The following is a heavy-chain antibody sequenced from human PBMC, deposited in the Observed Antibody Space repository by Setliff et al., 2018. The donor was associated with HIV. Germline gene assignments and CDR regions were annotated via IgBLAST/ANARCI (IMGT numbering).Heavy chain of an antibody. V-gene: IGHV4-59*11. CDR3: ARDGRHDRNSWFITHQYFKH. D-gene: IGHD6-13*01. CDR2: IYYTGST. J-gene: IGHJ1*01. Sequence: SETLSLTCTVSGGSISNHYWSWIRQPPGKGLEWIGYIYYTGSTNYNPSLRGRVTISIDTSKNEFSLKLSSVTAADTAVYYCARDGRHDRNSWFITHQYFKHWGQGTLVTVSS. CDR1: GGSISNHY.